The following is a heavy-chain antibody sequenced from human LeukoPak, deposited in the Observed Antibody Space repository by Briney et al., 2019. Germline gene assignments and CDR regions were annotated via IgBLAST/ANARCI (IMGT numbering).Heavy chain of an antibody. CDR1: GFTFNIHA. CDR3: AKDMHGYDRPVDY. J-gene: IGHJ4*02. Sequence: GASLRLSCADSGFTFNIHAMDWVRQAPGKGLEWVSSISGIGISIYYAGSVKGRFTISRHNSKNTVYLQMNRLIAEDTAVYYCAKDMHGYDRPVDYWGRGTQVIVSS. CDR2: ISGIGISI. V-gene: IGHV3-23*01. D-gene: IGHD5-24*01.